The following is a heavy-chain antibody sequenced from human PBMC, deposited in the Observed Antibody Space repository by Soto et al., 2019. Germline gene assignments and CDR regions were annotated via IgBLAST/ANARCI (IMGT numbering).Heavy chain of an antibody. Sequence: SGTLSLTGTVSPDSITSRGYYWGWIRQTRGKGLESIGSISYNGPTYYNSSLKRRVFLSVATSKDQFSLRLQSVTVPDTATFSCVTHAVALSGAYNMDVWGRGPTVTVSS. V-gene: IGHV4-39*01. CDR2: ISYNGPT. D-gene: IGHD1-1*01. CDR1: PDSITSRGYY. J-gene: IGHJ6*02. CDR3: VTHAVALSGAYNMDV.